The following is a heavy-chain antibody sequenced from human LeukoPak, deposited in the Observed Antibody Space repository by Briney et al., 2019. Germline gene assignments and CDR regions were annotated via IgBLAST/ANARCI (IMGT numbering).Heavy chain of an antibody. Sequence: SETLPLTCTVSGYSISSGYYWGWIRQPPGKGLEWIGSIYHSGSTYYNPSLKSRVTISVDTSKNQFSLKLSSVTAADTAVYYCARGWGIVGATGFGAFDIWGQGTMVTVSS. J-gene: IGHJ3*02. V-gene: IGHV4-38-2*02. CDR2: IYHSGST. D-gene: IGHD1-26*01. CDR1: GYSISSGYY. CDR3: ARGWGIVGATGFGAFDI.